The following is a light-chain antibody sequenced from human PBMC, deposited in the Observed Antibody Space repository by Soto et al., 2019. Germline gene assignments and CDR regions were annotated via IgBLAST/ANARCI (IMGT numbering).Light chain of an antibody. CDR1: QSVDSNY. J-gene: IGKJ1*01. CDR2: GAS. V-gene: IGKV3-20*01. CDR3: QQYGSSPGT. Sequence: EIVLTQSPGTLSLSPGERATLSCRATQSVDSNYLAWYQQNPGQAPRLLIYGASRRATGVPDRFSGSGSGTDFTLTISRLESEDCAVYYCQQYGSSPGTFGQGTKVDIK.